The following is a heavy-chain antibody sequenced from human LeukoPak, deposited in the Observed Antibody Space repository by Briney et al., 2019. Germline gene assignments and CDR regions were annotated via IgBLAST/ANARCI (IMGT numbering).Heavy chain of an antibody. CDR1: GGSIIGYY. V-gene: IGHV4-59*08. J-gene: IGHJ3*02. Sequence: SETLSLTCTVSGGSIIGYYWSWIRQPPGKGLEWIGYIYYSGSTNYNHSLKSRLTISIDTSENQFSLKLSSVTATDTAVYYCAREYSSSSGRRAFDIWGQGTMVTVSS. CDR3: AREYSSSSGRRAFDI. CDR2: IYYSGST. D-gene: IGHD6-6*01.